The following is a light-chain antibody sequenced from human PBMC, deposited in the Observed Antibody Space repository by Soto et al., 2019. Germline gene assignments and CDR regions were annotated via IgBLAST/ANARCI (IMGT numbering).Light chain of an antibody. CDR2: DAS. J-gene: IGKJ4*01. CDR3: LQRRDWPPLT. V-gene: IGKV3-11*01. CDR1: QNVDIY. Sequence: EVVLTQSPGTLSLSPGERATLSCRVSQNVDIYLAWYQQKPGQAPRLFIYDASNRAPGIPARFSGSGSGTDFTLTISSLEPEDFAVYYCLQRRDWPPLTFGGGTKVEIK.